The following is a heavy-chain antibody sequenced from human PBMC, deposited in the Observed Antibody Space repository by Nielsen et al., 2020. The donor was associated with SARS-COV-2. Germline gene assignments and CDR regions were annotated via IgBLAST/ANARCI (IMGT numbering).Heavy chain of an antibody. Sequence: GESLKISCAASGFAVSSNYLSWVRQAPGKGLEWVSAISGNGDRTYYADSVKGRFTISRDNSKNTLYLQMNSLRAEDTAVYYCAKGDRYCGGDCYADAFVFWGQGTMVTV. J-gene: IGHJ3*01. V-gene: IGHV3-23*01. CDR1: GFAVSSNY. D-gene: IGHD2-21*02. CDR3: AKGDRYCGGDCYADAFVF. CDR2: ISGNGDRT.